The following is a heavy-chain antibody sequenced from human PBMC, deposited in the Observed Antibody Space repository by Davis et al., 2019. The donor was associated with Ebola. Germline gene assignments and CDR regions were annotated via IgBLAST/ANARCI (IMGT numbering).Heavy chain of an antibody. Sequence: GESLKISCTASGFTFGDYAMSWVRQAPGKGLEWVGFIRSKAYGGTTEYAASVKGRFTISRDDSKSIAYLQMHSLRADDTAVYYCAKTVGWLQQAGEEYFQNWGQGTLVTVSS. J-gene: IGHJ1*01. CDR3: AKTVGWLQQAGEEYFQN. CDR1: GFTFGDYA. D-gene: IGHD5-24*01. V-gene: IGHV3-49*04. CDR2: IRSKAYGGTT.